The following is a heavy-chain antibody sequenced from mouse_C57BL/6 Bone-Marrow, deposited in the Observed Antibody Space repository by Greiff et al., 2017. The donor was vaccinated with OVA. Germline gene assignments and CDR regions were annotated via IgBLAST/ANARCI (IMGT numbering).Heavy chain of an antibody. J-gene: IGHJ3*01. D-gene: IGHD1-1*01. Sequence: EVQGVESGEGLVKPGGSLKLSCAASGFTFSSYAMSWVRQTPEKRLEWVAYISSGGDYIYYADTVKGRFTISRDNARNTLYLQMSSLKSEDTAMYYCTREGYYGSFAYWGQGTLVTVSA. CDR2: ISSGGDYI. CDR3: TREGYYGSFAY. V-gene: IGHV5-9-1*02. CDR1: GFTFSSYA.